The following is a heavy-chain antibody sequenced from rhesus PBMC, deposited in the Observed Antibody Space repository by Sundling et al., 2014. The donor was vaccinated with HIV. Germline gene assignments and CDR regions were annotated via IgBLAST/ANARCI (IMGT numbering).Heavy chain of an antibody. D-gene: IGHD1-1*01. CDR1: GGSIGGYY. J-gene: IGHJ4*01. CDR2: IVGSTRST. V-gene: IGHV4-165*01. CDR3: ARSLPGTSGYFDY. Sequence: QVQLQESGPGLVKPSETLSLTCAVSGGSIGGYYWSWIRQPPGKGLEWIGYIVGSTRSTNYNPLFKSRVTISRDTSKNQFSLKLSSVTAADTAVYYCARSLPGTSGYFDYWGQGVLVTVSS.